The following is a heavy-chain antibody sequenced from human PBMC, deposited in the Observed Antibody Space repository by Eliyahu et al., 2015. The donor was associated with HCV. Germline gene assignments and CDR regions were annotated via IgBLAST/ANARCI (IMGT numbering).Heavy chain of an antibody. Sequence: ASGFTFSTYWMHWVRQAPGKGLVWVSRISSDGSSTTYADSVKGRFTISRDNAKNTLNLQMNSLRAEDTAVYYCARVPIITSITQLYGMDVWGKGTTVTVSS. CDR3: ARVPIITSITQLYGMDV. CDR1: GFTFSTYW. J-gene: IGHJ6*04. V-gene: IGHV3-74*03. D-gene: IGHD3-10*01. CDR2: ISSDGSST.